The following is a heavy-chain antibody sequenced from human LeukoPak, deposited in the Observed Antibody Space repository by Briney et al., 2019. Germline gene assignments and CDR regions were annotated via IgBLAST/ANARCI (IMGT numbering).Heavy chain of an antibody. CDR1: GFTFSSYA. J-gene: IGHJ3*02. Sequence: GGSLRLSCAASGFTFSSYAMSWVRQAPGKGLEWVSAISGSGGSTYYADSVKGRFTISRDNSKNTLYLQMNSLRAEDTAVYYCAKDLGISGIVVVPAAIRRGAFDIWGQGTMVTVSS. D-gene: IGHD2-2*02. V-gene: IGHV3-23*01. CDR3: AKDLGISGIVVVPAAIRRGAFDI. CDR2: ISGSGGST.